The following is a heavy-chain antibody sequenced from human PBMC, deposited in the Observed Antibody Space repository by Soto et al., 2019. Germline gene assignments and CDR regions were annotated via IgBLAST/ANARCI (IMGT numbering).Heavy chain of an antibody. CDR3: TSKLRYFDWVHYGMDV. CDR2: IRSKASSYAT. D-gene: IGHD3-9*01. Sequence: PGGSLRLSCAASGFTFSGSAMHWVRQASGKGLEWVGRIRSKASSYATAYAASVKGRFTISRDDSKNTVYLQMNSLKTEDTAVYYCTSKLRYFDWVHYGMDVWGQGTTVTVSS. V-gene: IGHV3-73*01. CDR1: GFTFSGSA. J-gene: IGHJ6*02.